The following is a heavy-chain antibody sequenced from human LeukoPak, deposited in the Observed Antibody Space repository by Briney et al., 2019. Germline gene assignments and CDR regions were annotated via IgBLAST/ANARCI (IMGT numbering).Heavy chain of an antibody. CDR1: GGSISSSSYY. Sequence: SETLSLTCTVSGGSISSSSYYRGWLRQPPGKGLEWIGSIYYSGNTYYNPSLKSRVTISVDTSKNQFSLKLSSVTAADTAVYYCARANYYDRSGYSYWGQGTLVTVSS. V-gene: IGHV4-39*01. J-gene: IGHJ4*02. CDR3: ARANYYDRSGYSY. CDR2: IYYSGNT. D-gene: IGHD3-22*01.